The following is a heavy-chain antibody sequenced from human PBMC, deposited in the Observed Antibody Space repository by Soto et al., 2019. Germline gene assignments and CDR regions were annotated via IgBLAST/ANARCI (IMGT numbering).Heavy chain of an antibody. CDR3: ARGLITGSHYSGGWYYFDS. Sequence: PSETLSLTCTVSGGSISSYYWSWIRQPPGKGLEWIGYIYYSGSTNYNPSLKSRVTMSVDTSKNQFSLKLSSVTAADTAVYYCARGLITGSHYSGGWYYFDSWGQGTQVTVS. J-gene: IGHJ4*02. D-gene: IGHD6-19*01. CDR2: IYYSGST. CDR1: GGSISSYY. V-gene: IGHV4-59*01.